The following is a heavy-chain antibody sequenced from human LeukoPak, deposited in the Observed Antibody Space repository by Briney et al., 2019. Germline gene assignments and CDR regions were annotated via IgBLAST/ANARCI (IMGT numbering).Heavy chain of an antibody. CDR2: ISAYNGNT. Sequence: ASVKVSCKASGCTFTSYGISWVRQAPGQGLEWMGWISAYNGNTNYAQKLQGRVTMTTDTSTSTAYMELRSLRSDDTAVYYCARGFHVLRFLEWSHLNNDAFDIWGQGTMVTVSS. V-gene: IGHV1-18*01. J-gene: IGHJ3*02. CDR1: GCTFTSYG. CDR3: ARGFHVLRFLEWSHLNNDAFDI. D-gene: IGHD3-3*01.